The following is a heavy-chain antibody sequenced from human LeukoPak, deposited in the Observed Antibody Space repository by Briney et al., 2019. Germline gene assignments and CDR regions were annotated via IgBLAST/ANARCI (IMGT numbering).Heavy chain of an antibody. Sequence: PGGSLRLSCAASGFTFAKYAITWIRQAPGKGLEWVSSTRGSGHTTYYADSVQGRFTISRDNSKNTLFLQMNSLRAEDTAIYHCAKDPNGDYVGAFDMWGQGTMVTVSS. V-gene: IGHV3-23*01. D-gene: IGHD4-17*01. J-gene: IGHJ3*02. CDR3: AKDPNGDYVGAFDM. CDR2: TRGSGHTT. CDR1: GFTFAKYA.